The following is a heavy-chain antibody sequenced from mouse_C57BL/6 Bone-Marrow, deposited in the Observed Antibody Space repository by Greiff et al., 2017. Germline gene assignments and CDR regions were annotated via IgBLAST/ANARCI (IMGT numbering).Heavy chain of an antibody. Sequence: QVQLQQPGAELVKPGASVKLSCKASGYTFTSYWMHWVKQRPGRGLEWIGRIDPNSGGTKYNEKFTSKATLTVDKPSSTAYMQLSSLTSEDAAVYYCARGGLLWLRRGYAMDYWGQGTSVTVSS. V-gene: IGHV1-72*01. D-gene: IGHD2-2*01. J-gene: IGHJ4*01. CDR1: GYTFTSYW. CDR3: ARGGLLWLRRGYAMDY. CDR2: IDPNSGGT.